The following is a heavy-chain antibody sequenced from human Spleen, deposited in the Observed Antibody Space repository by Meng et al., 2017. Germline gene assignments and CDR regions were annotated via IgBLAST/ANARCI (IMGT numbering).Heavy chain of an antibody. CDR2: IYYSGST. D-gene: IGHD1-7*01. CDR1: GGSISSGGYY. V-gene: IGHV4-31*03. CDR3: VVHRLGTMLDH. Sequence: QVQLQESGPGLVEPSQTLSLTCTVSGGSISSGGYYWSWIRQHPGKGLEWIGYIYYSGSTYYNPSLKSRLTISVDTSKNQFSLRLSSVTAADTAVYYCVVHRLGTMLDHWGQGTLVTVSS. J-gene: IGHJ5*02.